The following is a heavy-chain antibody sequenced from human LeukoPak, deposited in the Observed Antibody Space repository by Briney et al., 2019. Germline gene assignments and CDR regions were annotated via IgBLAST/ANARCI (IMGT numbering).Heavy chain of an antibody. CDR3: ARWVSGSYFWTYYFDY. V-gene: IGHV4-38-2*02. CDR2: INHSGST. J-gene: IGHJ4*02. D-gene: IGHD1-26*01. CDR1: GYSISTGYY. Sequence: PSETLSLTCTVSGYSISTGYYWDWIRQPPGKGLEWIGEINHSGSTNYNPSLKSRVTISVDTSKNQFSLKLSSVTAADTAVYYCARWVSGSYFWTYYFDYWGQGTLVTVSS.